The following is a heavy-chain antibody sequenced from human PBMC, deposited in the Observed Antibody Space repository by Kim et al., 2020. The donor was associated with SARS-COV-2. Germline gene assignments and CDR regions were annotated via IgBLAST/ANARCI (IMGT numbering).Heavy chain of an antibody. CDR1: GFTFSSYA. CDR2: ISYDGSNK. J-gene: IGHJ4*02. V-gene: IGHV3-30-3*01. D-gene: IGHD6-13*01. Sequence: GGSLRLSCAASGFTFSSYAMHWVRQAPGKGLEWVAVISYDGSNKYYADSVKGRFTISRDNSKNTLYLQMNSLRAEDTAVYYCLTPIAAAATGGGVTTDYWGQGTLVTVSS. CDR3: LTPIAAAATGGGVTTDY.